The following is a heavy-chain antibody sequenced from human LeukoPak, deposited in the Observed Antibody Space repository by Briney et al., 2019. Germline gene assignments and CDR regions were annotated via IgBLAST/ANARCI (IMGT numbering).Heavy chain of an antibody. CDR1: GFTFSSYA. CDR3: AKVPRDGYPYYFDS. V-gene: IGHV3-23*01. CDR2: ISGSGGST. J-gene: IGHJ4*02. D-gene: IGHD5-24*01. Sequence: GGSLRLSCAASGFTFSSYAMSWVRQPPGNGLEWVSAISGSGGSTYYADSVKGRFTISRDNSKNTLYLQMNSLIAEDTAVYYCAKVPRDGYPYYFDSWGQGTLVTVSS.